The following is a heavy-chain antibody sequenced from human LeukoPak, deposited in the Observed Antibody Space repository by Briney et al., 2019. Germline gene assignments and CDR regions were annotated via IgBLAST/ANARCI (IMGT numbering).Heavy chain of an antibody. J-gene: IGHJ4*02. V-gene: IGHV3-21*01. CDR2: INSDSSLM. CDR1: GFTFSSYS. Sequence: GGSLRLSCAASGFTFSSYSMNWVRQAPGKGLEWVSSINSDSSLMFYAESVKGRFTISRDNAKNSLYLQMNSLRAEDTAVYYCIRDLFDDYSLDYWGQGALVTVSS. D-gene: IGHD3-16*01. CDR3: IRDLFDDYSLDY.